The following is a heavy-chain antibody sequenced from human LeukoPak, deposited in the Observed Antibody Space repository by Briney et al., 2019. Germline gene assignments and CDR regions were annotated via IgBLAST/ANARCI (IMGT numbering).Heavy chain of an antibody. V-gene: IGHV1-8*03. CDR3: ARVAAAGTSFDI. CDR2: INPNSGGT. D-gene: IGHD6-13*01. Sequence: ASVKVSCKASGYTFTSYDINWVRQATGQGLEWMGWINPNSGGTNYAQKFQGSLTITRNTSISTAYMELSGLRSEDTAVYYCARVAAAGTSFDIWGQGTLVTVSS. J-gene: IGHJ3*02. CDR1: GYTFTSYD.